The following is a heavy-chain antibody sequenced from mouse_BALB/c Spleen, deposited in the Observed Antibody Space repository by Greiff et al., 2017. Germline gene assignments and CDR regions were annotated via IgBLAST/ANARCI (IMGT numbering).Heavy chain of an antibody. J-gene: IGHJ3*01. CDR3: ASGGAWFAY. CDR2: INPSTGYT. V-gene: IGHV1-7*01. Sequence: VKLQESGAELAKPGASVKMSCKASGYTFTSYWMHWVKQRPGQGLEWIGYINPSTGYTEYNQKFKDKATLTADKSASTAYMQLSSLTSEDSAVYYCASGGAWFAYWGQGTLVTVTA. CDR1: GYTFTSYW.